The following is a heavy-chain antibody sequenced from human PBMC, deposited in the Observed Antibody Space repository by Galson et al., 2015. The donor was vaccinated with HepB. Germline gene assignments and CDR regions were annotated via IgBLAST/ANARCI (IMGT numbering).Heavy chain of an antibody. CDR3: ASPKRPYDSSGYYFDY. CDR1: GFTFSSYA. CDR2: ISYDGSNK. J-gene: IGHJ4*02. D-gene: IGHD3-22*01. V-gene: IGHV3-30*04. Sequence: SLRLSCAASGFTFSSYAMHWVRQAPGKGLEWVAVISYDGSNKYYADSVKGRFTISRDNSKNTLYLQMNSLRAEDTAVYYCASPKRPYDSSGYYFDYWGQGTLVTVSS.